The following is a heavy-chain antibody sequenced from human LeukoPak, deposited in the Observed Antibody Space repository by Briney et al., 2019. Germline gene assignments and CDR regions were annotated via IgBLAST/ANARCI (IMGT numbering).Heavy chain of an antibody. V-gene: IGHV3-23*01. J-gene: IGHJ2*01. Sequence: PGGSLRLSCAASGFTFSSYVMSWVRQAPGKGLEWVSAISGSGGSTFYADSVKGRFTISRDNSKNTLYLQMNSLRAEDTAVYYCANTGGSVYWYFDLWGRGILVTVSS. CDR1: GFTFSSYV. CDR2: ISGSGGST. CDR3: ANTGGSVYWYFDL. D-gene: IGHD1-14*01.